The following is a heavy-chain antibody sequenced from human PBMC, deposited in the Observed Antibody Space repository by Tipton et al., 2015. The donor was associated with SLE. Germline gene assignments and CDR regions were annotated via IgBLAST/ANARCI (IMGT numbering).Heavy chain of an antibody. J-gene: IGHJ3*02. CDR1: VDSISAHY. D-gene: IGHD1-14*01. CDR3: ARGGRYSAFAI. V-gene: IGHV4-59*11. Sequence: TLSLTCTVSVDSISAHYWSWIRQPPGKGLEWIGYISDTGNTNYNPSLRSRVTISLDTSQNQVSLKLSSVAATDAAVYYCARGGRYSAFAIWGQGTTVTVSS. CDR2: ISDTGNT.